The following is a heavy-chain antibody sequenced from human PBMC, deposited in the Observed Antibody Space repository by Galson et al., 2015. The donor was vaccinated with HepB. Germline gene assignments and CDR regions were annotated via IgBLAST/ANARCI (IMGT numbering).Heavy chain of an antibody. V-gene: IGHV1-69*04. CDR1: GGTFSSYA. D-gene: IGHD6-13*01. CDR2: IIPILGIA. Sequence: SVKVSCKASGGTFSSYAISWVRQAPGQGLEWMGRIIPILGIANYAQKFQGRVTITADKSTSTAYMELSSLRSEDTAVYYRARGSVAARAKQFDYWGQGTLVTVSS. CDR3: ARGSVAARAKQFDY. J-gene: IGHJ4*02.